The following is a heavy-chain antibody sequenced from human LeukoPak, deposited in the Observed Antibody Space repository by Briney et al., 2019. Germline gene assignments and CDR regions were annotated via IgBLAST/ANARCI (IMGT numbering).Heavy chain of an antibody. CDR1: GVSISSSSYY. J-gene: IGHJ4*02. CDR2: LYYSGST. V-gene: IGHV4-39*01. CDR3: ARFDY. Sequence: SGTLSLTCTVSGVSISSSSYYWGWIRQPPGKGLEWIGSLYYSGSTYYNPSLKSRVTISVDTSENQFSLKLSSVTAADTAVYYCARFDYWGQGTLVTVSS.